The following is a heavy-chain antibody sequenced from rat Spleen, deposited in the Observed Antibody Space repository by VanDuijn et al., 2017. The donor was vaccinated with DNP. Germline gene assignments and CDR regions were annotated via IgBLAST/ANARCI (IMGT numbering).Heavy chain of an antibody. CDR1: GFTFSNYD. Sequence: EVQLVESGGGLVQPGRSMKLSCTASGFTFSNYDMAWVRQAPKKGLEWVATISYDGSSSYYRDSVRGRFTISRDNAKSTLYLQVDSLRSEDTATYYCTRHRFPLYYFDFWGQGVMVTVSS. D-gene: IGHD3-1*01. V-gene: IGHV5-7*01. CDR2: ISYDGSSS. J-gene: IGHJ2*01. CDR3: TRHRFPLYYFDF.